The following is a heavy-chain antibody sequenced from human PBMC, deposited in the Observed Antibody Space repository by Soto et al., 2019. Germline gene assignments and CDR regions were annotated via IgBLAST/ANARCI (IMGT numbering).Heavy chain of an antibody. V-gene: IGHV3-74*01. CDR2: INRDGSST. D-gene: IGHD3-16*01. CDR3: QKDLRGGEDN. J-gene: IGHJ4*02. CDR1: GLTFSNYW. Sequence: GGSLRLSCAASGLTFSNYWMHWVRQCPGKGLVWVSRINRDGSSTDYADSVKGRFTISRDNAKNTLYLQMNNLRAEDTAVYYCQKDLRGGEDNWGQGPLLTVSP.